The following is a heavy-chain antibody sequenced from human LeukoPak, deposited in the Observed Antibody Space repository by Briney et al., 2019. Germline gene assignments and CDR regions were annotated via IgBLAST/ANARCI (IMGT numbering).Heavy chain of an antibody. V-gene: IGHV4-59*08. D-gene: IGHD3-22*01. Sequence: SETLSLTCTVSDGSISSYYWSWIRQPPGKGLEWIGYIFYSGSTNYNPSLKSRVTISVDTSKNQFSLKLSSVTAADTAVYYCARHSYYYDTSGYRSRGGFDNWGQGTLVTVSS. CDR3: ARHSYYYDTSGYRSRGGFDN. CDR2: IFYSGST. J-gene: IGHJ4*02. CDR1: DGSISSYY.